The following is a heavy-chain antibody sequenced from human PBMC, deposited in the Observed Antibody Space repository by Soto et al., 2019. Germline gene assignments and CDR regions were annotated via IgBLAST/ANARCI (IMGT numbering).Heavy chain of an antibody. CDR3: AKVWIVVVPAAMLDYFDY. CDR2: ISGSGGST. V-gene: IGHV3-23*01. D-gene: IGHD2-2*01. Sequence: GGSLRLSCAASGFTFSSYAMSWVRQAPGKGLEWVSAISGSGGSTYYADSVKGRFTISRENSKNTLYLQMNSLRAEDTAVYYCAKVWIVVVPAAMLDYFDYWGQGTLVTVSS. CDR1: GFTFSSYA. J-gene: IGHJ4*02.